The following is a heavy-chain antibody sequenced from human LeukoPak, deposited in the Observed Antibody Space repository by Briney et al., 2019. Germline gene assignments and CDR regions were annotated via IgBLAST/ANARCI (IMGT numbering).Heavy chain of an antibody. CDR2: IYYSGST. CDR1: GGSVGSSNYY. V-gene: IGHV4-39*01. CDR3: VRVGGSGTLEYYFDY. D-gene: IGHD1-26*01. J-gene: IGHJ4*02. Sequence: SETLSLTCTVSGGSVGSSNYYWGWIRQPPGKGLEWIGNIYYSGSTSYNPSLKSRLTMSVDTSKNQFSLKMNSVTAADTAFYYCVRVGGSGTLEYYFDYWGQGALVTVSS.